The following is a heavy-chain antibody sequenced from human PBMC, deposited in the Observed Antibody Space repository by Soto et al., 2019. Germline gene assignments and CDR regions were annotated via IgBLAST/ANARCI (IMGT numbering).Heavy chain of an antibody. D-gene: IGHD3-10*01. Sequence: LLRCCTMAGFTFGHFLMSWFRQAPGKGMEWVGFIRSQPYGGTAEYAASVRGRFTISRDDYKGIAYLQMNSLYTEDSGVYYCIGSFPFWGQGTLVTVSS. J-gene: IGHJ4*02. CDR1: GFTFGHFL. CDR2: IRSQPYGGTA. CDR3: IGSFPF. V-gene: IGHV3-49*02.